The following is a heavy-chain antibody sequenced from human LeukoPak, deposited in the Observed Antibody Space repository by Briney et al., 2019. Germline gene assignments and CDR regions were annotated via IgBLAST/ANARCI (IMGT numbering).Heavy chain of an antibody. Sequence: GASVKVSCKASGGTFSSYAISWVRQAPGQGLEWMGGIIPIFGTANYAQKFQGRVTVTADESTSTAYMELSSLRSEDTAVYYCARFGCYSSGWTRSSTLYGMDVWGQGTTVTVSS. V-gene: IGHV1-69*13. CDR1: GGTFSSYA. CDR2: IIPIFGTA. D-gene: IGHD6-19*01. CDR3: ARFGCYSSGWTRSSTLYGMDV. J-gene: IGHJ6*02.